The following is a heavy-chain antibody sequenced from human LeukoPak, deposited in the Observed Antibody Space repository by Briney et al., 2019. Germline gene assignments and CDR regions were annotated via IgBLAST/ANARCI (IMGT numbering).Heavy chain of an antibody. CDR2: IKSRTDGRSA. D-gene: IGHD1-26*01. Sequence: KPGGSLRLSCAASGVSFSNAWMSWVRQAPEQGQEWVGRIKSRTDGRSADYAAPVKGRFTISRDDSTNTLYLEMNSLKTEETAVYYCTTARSESYWDEYLRHWGQGTLVTVSS. J-gene: IGHJ1*01. CDR1: GVSFSNAW. CDR3: TTARSESYWDEYLRH. V-gene: IGHV3-15*01.